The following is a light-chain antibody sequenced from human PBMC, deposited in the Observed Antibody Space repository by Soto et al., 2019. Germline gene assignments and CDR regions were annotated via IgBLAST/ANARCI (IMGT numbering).Light chain of an antibody. CDR2: GAS. CDR1: QSVRSN. J-gene: IGKJ1*01. CDR3: QQYNDWPPT. V-gene: IGKV3-15*01. Sequence: EIVMTQSPATLSASPGERATLSCRASQSVRSNLAWYQQKPGQAPRLLIYGASTRATGIPARFSGSGSGTEFTLSIGSLQSEDFAVYYCQQYNDWPPTFXQGTKVDIK.